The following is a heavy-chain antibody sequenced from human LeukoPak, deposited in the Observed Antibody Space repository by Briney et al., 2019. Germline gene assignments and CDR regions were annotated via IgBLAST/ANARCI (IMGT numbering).Heavy chain of an antibody. CDR2: INPSGCST. D-gene: IGHD3-10*01. V-gene: IGHV1-46*01. J-gene: IGHJ6*03. CDR1: GYTFTSNF. Sequence: ASVKVSCKASGYTFTSNFINWVRQAPGQGLEGMGVINPSGCSTNYAQKCQGRLTMTRDTSTSTVYMELSSLRSEDTAVYYCARGPRITLVRGGQWYYYMDVWGKGTTVTISS. CDR3: ARGPRITLVRGGQWYYYMDV.